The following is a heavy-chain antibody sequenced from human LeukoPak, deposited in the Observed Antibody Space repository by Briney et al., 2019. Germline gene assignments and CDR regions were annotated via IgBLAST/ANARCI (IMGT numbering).Heavy chain of an antibody. J-gene: IGHJ4*02. V-gene: IGHV1-24*01. CDR2: FDPEDGET. CDR1: GYTLTELS. Sequence: ASVKVSCKVSGYTLTELSMQWVRQAPGNGLEWMGGFDPEDGETIYAQKFQGRVTMTEDTSTDTAYMELSSLRSEDTAVYYCATSVQRITMIVVYFDYWGQGTLVTVSS. CDR3: ATSVQRITMIVVYFDY. D-gene: IGHD3-22*01.